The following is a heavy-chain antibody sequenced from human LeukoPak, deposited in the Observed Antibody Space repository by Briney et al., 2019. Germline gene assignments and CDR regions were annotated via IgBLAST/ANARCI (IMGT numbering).Heavy chain of an antibody. CDR3: ARGGVRRGYYDY. D-gene: IGHD1-14*01. V-gene: IGHV3-7*01. Sequence: GGSLRLSCAASGFTFSSFWMTWLRQDPVKGLEWVANINEDGSEKYYVDSVRGRFTISRDNAKNSLYLQMNSLRTEDTAVYYCARGGVRRGYYDYWGQGTLVTVSS. J-gene: IGHJ4*02. CDR2: INEDGSEK. CDR1: GFTFSSFW.